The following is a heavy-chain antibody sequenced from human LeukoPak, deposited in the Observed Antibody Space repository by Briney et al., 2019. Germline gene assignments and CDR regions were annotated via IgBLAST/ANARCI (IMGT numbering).Heavy chain of an antibody. CDR1: GFQFDDYG. CDR2: INRNGGST. J-gene: IGHJ4*02. V-gene: IGHV3-20*04. Sequence: GGSLRLSCAASGFQFDDYGMSWVRQAPGKGLEWVCGINRNGGSTGYADSVKGRFTMPRDNAKNSLYLQMNSLRAEDTAVYYCARGLHSLPRSTLDYWGQGTLVTVSS. D-gene: IGHD2-2*01. CDR3: ARGLHSLPRSTLDY.